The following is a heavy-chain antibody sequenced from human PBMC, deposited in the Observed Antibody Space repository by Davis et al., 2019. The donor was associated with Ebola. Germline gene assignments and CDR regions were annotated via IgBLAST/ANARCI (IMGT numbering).Heavy chain of an antibody. V-gene: IGHV3-7*03. J-gene: IGHJ4*02. Sequence: GESLKISCAASGFTFSTYTMNRVRQAPGKGLEWVANIKQDGSDKYYVDSVKGRFTISRDNAKNTLYLQMNSLRAEDTAVYYCAKLPWASVPDYFDYWGQGTLVTVSS. CDR1: GFTFSTYT. CDR2: IKQDGSDK. D-gene: IGHD1-26*01. CDR3: AKLPWASVPDYFDY.